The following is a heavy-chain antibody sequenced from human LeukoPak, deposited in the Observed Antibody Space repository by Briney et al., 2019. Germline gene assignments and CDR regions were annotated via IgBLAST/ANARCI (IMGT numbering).Heavy chain of an antibody. D-gene: IGHD1-26*01. J-gene: IGHJ5*02. CDR2: ISGSGGST. CDR3: ANLGPRGTSNWFDP. Sequence: GGSLRLSCAASGFTFSSYAMSWVRQAPGKGLEWVSAISGSGGSTYYADSVKGRFTISRDNSKNTLYLQMNSLRAEDTAVYHCANLGPRGTSNWFDPWGQGTLVTVSS. V-gene: IGHV3-23*01. CDR1: GFTFSSYA.